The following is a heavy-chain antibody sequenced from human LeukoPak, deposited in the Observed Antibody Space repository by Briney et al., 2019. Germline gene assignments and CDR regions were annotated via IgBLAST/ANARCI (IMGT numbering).Heavy chain of an antibody. CDR1: GFTVSGNY. Sequence: GGSLRLSCAVSGFTVSGNYMSWIRQAPGKGLEWVSLIYSDDTTLYADSVKGRFTISRNISKNTLYLQMSSLRAEDTAVYYCARRAGGYSHPYDYWGQGVLVTVSS. CDR3: ARRAGGYSHPYDY. CDR2: IYSDDTT. D-gene: IGHD4-23*01. J-gene: IGHJ4*02. V-gene: IGHV3-53*01.